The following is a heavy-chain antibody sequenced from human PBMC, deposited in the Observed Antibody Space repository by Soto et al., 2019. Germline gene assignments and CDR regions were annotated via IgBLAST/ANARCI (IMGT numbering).Heavy chain of an antibody. CDR2: ISSSCSTI. D-gene: IGHD5-18*01. V-gene: IGHV3-48*03. CDR3: ARDGDRSIGYGFYYYYGMDV. J-gene: IGHJ6*02. CDR1: GFTFSREE. Sequence: HPGGSLRLSCAASGFTFSREEMNGVGQAPGKGLEWDSKISSSCSTISFANSVNGRFTISRDNATNSLYLQMNSLRAEATAVYYCARDGDRSIGYGFYYYYGMDVWGPGTPVTVSS.